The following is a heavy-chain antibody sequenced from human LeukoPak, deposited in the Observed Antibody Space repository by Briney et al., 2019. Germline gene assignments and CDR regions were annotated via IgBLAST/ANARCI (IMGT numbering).Heavy chain of an antibody. Sequence: ASVKVSCKASGGTFSSYAISWVRQAPGQGLEWMGGIIPIFGTASYAQKFQGRVTITTDESTSTAYMELSSLRSEDTAVYYCARDRVTMVRGDVVPFDIWGQGTMVTVSS. CDR2: IIPIFGTA. D-gene: IGHD3-10*01. CDR1: GGTFSSYA. CDR3: ARDRVTMVRGDVVPFDI. V-gene: IGHV1-69*05. J-gene: IGHJ3*02.